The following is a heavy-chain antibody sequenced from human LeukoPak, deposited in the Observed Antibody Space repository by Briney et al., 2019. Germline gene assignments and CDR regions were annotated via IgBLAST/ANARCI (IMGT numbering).Heavy chain of an antibody. Sequence: GGSLRLSCAASGLIFSVAGMHWVRQAPGKGLEWVSAITGNGGSTYYADSVKGRFTISRDNSKSTLYLQMNRLRAEDTAIYYCAKRSCSGTTCYPLDYWGQGTLVTVSS. CDR2: ITGNGGST. CDR3: AKRSCSGTTCYPLDY. V-gene: IGHV3-23*01. J-gene: IGHJ4*02. D-gene: IGHD6-19*01. CDR1: GLIFSVAG.